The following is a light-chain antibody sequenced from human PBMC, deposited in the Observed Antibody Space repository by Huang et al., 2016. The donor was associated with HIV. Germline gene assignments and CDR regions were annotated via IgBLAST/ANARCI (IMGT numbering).Light chain of an antibody. CDR2: DAS. Sequence: EIVLTQSPATLSLSPGESATLSCRASQSVTTYLAGYQQRPGQAPRRLIYDASNRATGIPTRFSGSGSGTDFTLTISGLEPEDFAVYYCQQRSAWPRTFGQGTKLEIK. V-gene: IGKV3-11*01. CDR1: QSVTTY. J-gene: IGKJ2*01. CDR3: QQRSAWPRT.